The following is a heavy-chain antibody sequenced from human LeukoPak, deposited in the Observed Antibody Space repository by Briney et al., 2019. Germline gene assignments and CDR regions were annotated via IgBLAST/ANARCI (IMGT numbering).Heavy chain of an antibody. CDR1: GGTFSSYA. CDR3: ARVSLGNEPGSPQNYYYYGMDV. V-gene: IGHV1-69*13. CDR2: IIPIFGTA. Sequence: ASVKVSCKASGGTFSSYAISWVRQAPGQGLEWMGGIIPIFGTANYAQEFQGRVTITADESTSTAYMELSSLRSEDTAVYYCARVSLGNEPGSPQNYYYYGMDVWGQGTTVTVSS. J-gene: IGHJ6*02.